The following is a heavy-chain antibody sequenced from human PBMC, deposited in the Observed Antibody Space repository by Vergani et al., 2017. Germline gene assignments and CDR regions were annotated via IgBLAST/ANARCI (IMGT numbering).Heavy chain of an antibody. CDR2: IKSKTDGGTT. CDR1: GFTFSNAW. D-gene: IGHD1-26*01. V-gene: IGHV3-15*01. J-gene: IGHJ4*02. Sequence: VQLVESGGGVVQPGRSLRLSCAASGFTFSNAWMSWVRQAPGKGLEWVGRIKSKTDGGTTDYAAPVKGRFTISRDDSKNTLYLQMNSLKTEDTAVYYCTTAQGEGMPHDYWGQGTLVTVSS. CDR3: TTAQGEGMPHDY.